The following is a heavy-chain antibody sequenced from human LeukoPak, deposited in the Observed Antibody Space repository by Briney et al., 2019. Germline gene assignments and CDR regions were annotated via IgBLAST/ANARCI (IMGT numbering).Heavy chain of an antibody. CDR1: GGSFSGYY. D-gene: IGHD2-2*01. V-gene: IGHV4-34*01. Sequence: SSETLSLTCAVYGGSFSGYYWSWIRQPPGKGLEWIGEINHSGSTNYNPSLKSRVTISVDMSKNQFSLKLSSVAAADTAVYYCARAVRYCSSTSCPNWFDPWGQGTLVTVSS. J-gene: IGHJ5*02. CDR2: INHSGST. CDR3: ARAVRYCSSTSCPNWFDP.